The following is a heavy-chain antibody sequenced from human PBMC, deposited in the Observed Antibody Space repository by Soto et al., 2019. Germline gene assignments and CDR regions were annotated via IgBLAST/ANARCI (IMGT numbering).Heavy chain of an antibody. CDR3: ARQYCSGGSCYSGEYNWFDP. Sequence: ETLSLTCTVSGGSISSSSYYWGWIRQPPGKGLEWIGSIYYSGSTYYNPSLKSRVTISVDTSKNQFSLKLSSVTAADTAVYYRARQYCSGGSCYSGEYNWFDPWGQGTLVTVSS. V-gene: IGHV4-39*01. CDR2: IYYSGST. J-gene: IGHJ5*02. CDR1: GGSISSSSYY. D-gene: IGHD2-15*01.